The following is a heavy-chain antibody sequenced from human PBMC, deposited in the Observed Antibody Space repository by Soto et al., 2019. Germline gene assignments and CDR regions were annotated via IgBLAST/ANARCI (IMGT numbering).Heavy chain of an antibody. V-gene: IGHV3-48*01. D-gene: IGHD4-17*01. CDR3: ARERDEDGPPPGHTLTDY. CDR2: ITSTGGTI. Sequence: GGSLRLSCAASGFTFSSYTMNWLRQAPGRRLEWVAYITSTGGTIYYTDSVKGRFTISRDNADGSLYLQMNNLRAEDTAVYYCARERDEDGPPPGHTLTDYWGQGTLVTVSS. CDR1: GFTFSSYT. J-gene: IGHJ4*02.